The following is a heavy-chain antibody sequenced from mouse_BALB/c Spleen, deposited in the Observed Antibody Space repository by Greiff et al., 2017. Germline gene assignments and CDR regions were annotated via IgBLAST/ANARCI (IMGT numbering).Heavy chain of an antibody. CDR1: GFNIKDYY. J-gene: IGHJ4*01. CDR3: ARSYYGSRAAMDY. CDR2: IDPENGNT. Sequence: VQLQQSGAELVRPGALVKLSCKASGFNIKDYYMHWVKRRPEQGLEWIGWIDPENGNTIYDPKFQGKASITADTSSNTAYLQLSSLTSEDTAVYYCARSYYGSRAAMDYWGQGTSGTVSS. D-gene: IGHD1-1*01. V-gene: IGHV14-1*02.